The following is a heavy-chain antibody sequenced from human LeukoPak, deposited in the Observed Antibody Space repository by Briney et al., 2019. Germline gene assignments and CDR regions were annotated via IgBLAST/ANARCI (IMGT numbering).Heavy chain of an antibody. CDR1: GFTFSSYA. CDR3: VKESDCGVDLYGMDV. CDR2: ISSNGGST. V-gene: IGHV3-64D*09. Sequence: PGGSLRLSCSASGFTFSSYAMHWVRQAPGKGLEYVSAISSNGGSTYYADSVKGRFTISRDNSKNTLYLQMSSLRAEDTAVYYCVKESDCGVDLYGMDVWGQGTTVTVSS. D-gene: IGHD3-3*01. J-gene: IGHJ6*02.